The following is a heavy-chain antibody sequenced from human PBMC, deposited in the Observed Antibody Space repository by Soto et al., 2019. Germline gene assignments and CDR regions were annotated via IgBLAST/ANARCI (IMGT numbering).Heavy chain of an antibody. J-gene: IGHJ3*02. CDR2: IRSKANSYAT. CDR1: GFSFSGSA. CDR3: TRYCTTCGYDFDI. Sequence: EVQLVESGGGLVQPGGSLKVSCVASGFSFSGSAMHWVRQASGKGLEWVGRIRSKANSYATEYAASVKGMFTISRDDSKNTAYLQMNSLKTEDTAVYYCTRYCTTCGYDFDIWGQGTLVTVSS. D-gene: IGHD3-16*01. V-gene: IGHV3-73*01.